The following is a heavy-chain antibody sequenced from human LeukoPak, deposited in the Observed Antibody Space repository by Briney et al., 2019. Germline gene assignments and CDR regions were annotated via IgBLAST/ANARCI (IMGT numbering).Heavy chain of an antibody. Sequence: SETQSLTCTVFGGSISSGDHYWSWIRQPPGKGLEWIGYIYYSGTTYYNPSLKSRATISVDTSKNQFSLKLSSVTAADTAVYYCSRTIVIGSPFFDYWGQGILVTVSS. D-gene: IGHD2/OR15-2a*01. CDR3: SRTIVIGSPFFDY. CDR2: IYYSGTT. J-gene: IGHJ4*02. V-gene: IGHV4-30-4*01. CDR1: GGSISSGDHY.